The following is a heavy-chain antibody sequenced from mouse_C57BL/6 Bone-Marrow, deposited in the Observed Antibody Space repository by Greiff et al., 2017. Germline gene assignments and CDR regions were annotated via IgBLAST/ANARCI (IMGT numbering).Heavy chain of an antibody. J-gene: IGHJ3*01. D-gene: IGHD2-4*01. V-gene: IGHV14-4*01. CDR3: TTGDYDGFAY. CDR2: IDPENGDT. CDR1: GFNIKDDY. Sequence: VQLKESGAELVRPGASVKLSCTASGFNIKDDYMHWVKQRPEQGLEWIGWIDPENGDTEYASKFQGKAPITADTSSNTAYLQLSSLTSEDTAVYYCTTGDYDGFAYWGQGTLVTVSA.